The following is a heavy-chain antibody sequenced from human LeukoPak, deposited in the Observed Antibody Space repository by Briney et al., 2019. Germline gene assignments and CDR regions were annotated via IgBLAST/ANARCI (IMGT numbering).Heavy chain of an antibody. J-gene: IGHJ4*02. V-gene: IGHV4-34*01. CDR1: GGSFSGYY. D-gene: IGHD1-26*01. CDR2: INHSGST. Sequence: SETLSLTCAVYGGSFSGYYWSWIRQPPGKGLEWIGEINHSGSTNYNPSLKSRVTISVDTSKNQFSLRLSSVTAADTAVYYCARIGLRSGSYIDYWGQGTLVTVSS. CDR3: ARIGLRSGSYIDY.